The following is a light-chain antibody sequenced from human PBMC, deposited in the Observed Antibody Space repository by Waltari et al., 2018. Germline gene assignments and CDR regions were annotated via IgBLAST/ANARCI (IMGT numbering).Light chain of an antibody. CDR2: KAS. Sequence: DIQMTQSPSTLSASVGDRVTITCRASQSINNWLAWYQHKPGKVPKLLIQKASSLQSGVPLRFSGSGSGTEFTLSISSLQPDDFATYYCQQYSSYPWTFGQGTKVEIK. J-gene: IGKJ1*01. V-gene: IGKV1-5*03. CDR1: QSINNW. CDR3: QQYSSYPWT.